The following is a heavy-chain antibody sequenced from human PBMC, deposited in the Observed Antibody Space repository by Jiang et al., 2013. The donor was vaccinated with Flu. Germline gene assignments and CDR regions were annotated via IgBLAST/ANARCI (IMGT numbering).Heavy chain of an antibody. V-gene: IGHV4-61*02. CDR1: GDSISSGSYY. Sequence: TLSLTCIVSGDSISSGSYYWSWIRQPAGKGLEWVGRIFRSGITNYNPSLKSRVTMAVDTSKNQFSLQVSFVTAADTAVYFCARRRRDGYDYFDYWGQGTLVTVSS. CDR2: IFRSGIT. CDR3: ARRRRDGYDYFDY. J-gene: IGHJ4*02. D-gene: IGHD5-24*01.